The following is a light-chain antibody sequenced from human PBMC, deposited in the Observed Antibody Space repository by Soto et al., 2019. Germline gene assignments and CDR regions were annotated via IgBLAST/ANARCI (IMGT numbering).Light chain of an antibody. Sequence: VLTQPPSVSGAPGQRVTISCTRSSSNIGAGYDVHWYQQLPGTAPKLLIYGNSNRPSGVPDRFSGSKSGTSASLAITGLQAEDEADYYCQSYDSSLSEVFGTGTKVTV. CDR3: QSYDSSLSEV. V-gene: IGLV1-40*01. CDR1: SSNIGAGYD. J-gene: IGLJ1*01. CDR2: GNS.